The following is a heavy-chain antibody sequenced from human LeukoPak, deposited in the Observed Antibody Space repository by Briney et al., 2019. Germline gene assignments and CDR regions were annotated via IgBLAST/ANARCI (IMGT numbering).Heavy chain of an antibody. CDR2: TYYRSRWYN. CDR1: GDSVSSNSVA. CDR3: ARVKWRGPTSSGWLDY. Sequence: KNSQTLSLTCAISGDSVSSNSVAWNWIRQSPSRGLEWLGRTYYRSRWYNDFAVSMKSRITINPDTSKNQFSLQLNSVTPEDTAVYYCARVKWRGPTSSGWLDYWGQGTLVTVSS. V-gene: IGHV6-1*01. D-gene: IGHD6-19*01. J-gene: IGHJ4*02.